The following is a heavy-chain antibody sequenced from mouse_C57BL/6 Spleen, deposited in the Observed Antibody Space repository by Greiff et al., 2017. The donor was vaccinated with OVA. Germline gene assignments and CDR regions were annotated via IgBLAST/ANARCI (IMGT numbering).Heavy chain of an antibody. CDR1: GYTFTSYW. Sequence: QVQLQQPGAELVMPGASVKLSCKASGYTFTSYWMHWVKQRPGQGLEWIGEIDPSDSYTNYNQKFKGKSTLTVDKSSSTAYMQLSSLTSEDSAVYYCARHYGNLNFDYWGQGTTLTVSS. D-gene: IGHD2-1*01. CDR2: IDPSDSYT. CDR3: ARHYGNLNFDY. V-gene: IGHV1-69*01. J-gene: IGHJ2*01.